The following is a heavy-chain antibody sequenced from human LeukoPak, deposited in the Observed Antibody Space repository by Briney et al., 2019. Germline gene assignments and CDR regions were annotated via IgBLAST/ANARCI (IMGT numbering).Heavy chain of an antibody. Sequence: ASVKVSCKASGGTFSSYAISWVRQAPGQGLEWMGRIIPIVGIANYAQKLQGRVTITEDKSTSTAYMELSSLRSEDTAVYYCARENRDGYSSRLGKHWFDPWGQGTLGTVSS. J-gene: IGHJ5*02. CDR2: IIPIVGIA. CDR3: ARENRDGYSSRLGKHWFDP. CDR1: GGTFSSYA. V-gene: IGHV1-69*04. D-gene: IGHD5-24*01.